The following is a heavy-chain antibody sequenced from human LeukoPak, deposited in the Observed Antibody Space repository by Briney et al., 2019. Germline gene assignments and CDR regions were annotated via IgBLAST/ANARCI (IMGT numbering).Heavy chain of an antibody. V-gene: IGHV3-23*01. CDR3: AKGLSGWYFDY. J-gene: IGHJ4*02. D-gene: IGHD6-19*01. CDR1: GFTFSNYA. Sequence: GGSRRLSCAASGFTFSNYAMSWVRQAPGKGLEWVSGISGSGGNTYYADSVKGRFTISRDNSKNTLYLQMNSLRAEDTAVYYCAKGLSGWYFDYWGQGTLVTVSS. CDR2: ISGSGGNT.